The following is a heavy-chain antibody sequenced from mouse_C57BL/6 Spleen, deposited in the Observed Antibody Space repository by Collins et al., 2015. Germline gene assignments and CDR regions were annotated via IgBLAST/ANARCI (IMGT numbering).Heavy chain of an antibody. CDR3: ARIYYGNSFAY. CDR1: GYTFTNYG. V-gene: IGHV9-1*02. CDR2: INTYTGEP. J-gene: IGHJ3*01. D-gene: IGHD2-1*01. Sequence: QIQLVQSGPELKKPGETVKISCKASGYTFTNYGMNWVKQAPGKGLKWMGWINTYTGEPTYADDFKGRFAFSLETSASTAYLQINNLKNEDMATYFCARIYYGNSFAYWGQGTLVTVSA.